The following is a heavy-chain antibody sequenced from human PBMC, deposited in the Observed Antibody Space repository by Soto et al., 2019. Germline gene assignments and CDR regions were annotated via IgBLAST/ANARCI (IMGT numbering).Heavy chain of an antibody. CDR2: INHSGST. CDR3: ARGVTTMGWFDP. V-gene: IGHV4-34*01. Sequence: QVQLQQWGAGLLKPSETLSLTCAVYGGSCSGYYWSWIRQPPGKGLEWIGEINHSGSTNYNPSLKSRVTISVDTSKNQFSLKLSSVTAADTAVYYCARGVTTMGWFDPWGQGTLVTVSS. J-gene: IGHJ5*02. D-gene: IGHD4-17*01. CDR1: GGSCSGYY.